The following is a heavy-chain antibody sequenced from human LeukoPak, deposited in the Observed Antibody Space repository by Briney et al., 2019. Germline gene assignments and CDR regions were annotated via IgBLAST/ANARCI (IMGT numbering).Heavy chain of an antibody. J-gene: IGHJ3*02. CDR1: GGSFNGYY. V-gene: IGHV4-34*01. CDR2: INHSGST. Sequence: SETLSLTCAVYGGSFNGYYWSWIRQPPGKGLEWIGEINHSGSTNYNPSLKSRVTISVDTSKNQFSLKLSSVTAADTAVYYCARLSEMATTYAFDIWGQGTMVTVSS. D-gene: IGHD5-24*01. CDR3: ARLSEMATTYAFDI.